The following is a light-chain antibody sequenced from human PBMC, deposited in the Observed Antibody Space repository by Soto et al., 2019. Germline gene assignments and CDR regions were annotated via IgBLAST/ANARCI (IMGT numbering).Light chain of an antibody. CDR2: DVS. CDR3: NSYTSSSTKV. V-gene: IGLV2-14*03. CDR1: SSDVGSYNY. Sequence: QSVLTQPASVSGSPGQSITISCTGTSSDVGSYNYVSWYQQHPGKAPKLMIYDVSNRPSGVSDRFSGSKSGNTASLTISGLQAEDEADYYCNSYTSSSTKVFGTGTKLTVL. J-gene: IGLJ1*01.